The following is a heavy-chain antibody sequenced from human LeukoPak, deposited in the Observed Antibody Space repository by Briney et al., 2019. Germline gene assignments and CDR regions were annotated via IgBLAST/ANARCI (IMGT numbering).Heavy chain of an antibody. D-gene: IGHD3-22*01. V-gene: IGHV3-66*01. CDR3: ARTYYYDSGGPD. J-gene: IGHJ4*02. CDR1: GFTFSGYS. CDR2: IYSGGTT. Sequence: GGSLRLSCAASGFTFSGYSMSWVRQAPGKGLEWVSVIYSGGTTYYADSVKGRFTISRDNSQNTLYLQMNSLRVEDTAVYYCARTYYYDSGGPDWGQGTLVTVSS.